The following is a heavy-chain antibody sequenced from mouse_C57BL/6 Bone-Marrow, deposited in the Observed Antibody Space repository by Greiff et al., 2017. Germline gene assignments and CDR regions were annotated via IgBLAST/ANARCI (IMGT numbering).Heavy chain of an antibody. J-gene: IGHJ1*03. CDR1: GYSFTGYY. D-gene: IGHD1-1*01. Sequence: VQLQQPGPELVKPGASVKISCKASGYSFTGYYMNWVKQSPERSLEWIGEINPSTGGTTYNQKFKAKATLTVDKSSSTAYMQLKSLTSEDSAVYYCARLLRGYFDVWGTGTTVTVSS. CDR3: ARLLRGYFDV. CDR2: INPSTGGT. V-gene: IGHV1-42*01.